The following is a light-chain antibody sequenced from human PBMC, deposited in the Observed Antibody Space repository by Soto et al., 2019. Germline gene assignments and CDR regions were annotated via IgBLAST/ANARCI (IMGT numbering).Light chain of an antibody. Sequence: QSVLTQPPSASGPPGQRVTISCSGSSSNIGSNTVNWYQQLPGTAPKLLIYSNNQRPSGAPDRFSGSKSGTSASLAISGLQSEDEADYYCAAWDDSLNGWVFGGGTKLTVL. CDR2: SNN. J-gene: IGLJ3*02. V-gene: IGLV1-44*01. CDR1: SSNIGSNT. CDR3: AAWDDSLNGWV.